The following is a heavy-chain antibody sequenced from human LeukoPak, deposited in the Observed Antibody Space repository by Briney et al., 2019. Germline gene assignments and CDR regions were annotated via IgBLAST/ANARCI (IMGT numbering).Heavy chain of an antibody. CDR2: IYPGDSDT. D-gene: IGHD2-2*01. CDR3: ATRTYCSSTNCPPGPWFDP. J-gene: IGHJ5*02. V-gene: IGHV5-51*01. Sequence: GESLKISCKGSGYRFTSYWIGWVRQMPGKGLEWMGIIYPGDSDTRYSPSFQGQVTISADKSVSTAYLQWSSLKASDTAMYYCATRTYCSSTNCPPGPWFDPWGQGTLVTVSS. CDR1: GYRFTSYW.